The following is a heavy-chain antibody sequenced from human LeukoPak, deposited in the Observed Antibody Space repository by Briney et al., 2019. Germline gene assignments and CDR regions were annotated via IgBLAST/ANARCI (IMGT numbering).Heavy chain of an antibody. J-gene: IGHJ4*02. Sequence: GGSLRLYCAATGFTFSSYAMHWVRQAPGKGLECGAVISYEGSNKYYADSVKGRFTISRDNSKNTLYLQMNSLRAEDTAVYYCARVPSPQLGYFDYWGQGTLVTVSS. D-gene: IGHD1-1*01. CDR1: GFTFSSYA. CDR2: ISYEGSNK. V-gene: IGHV3-30-3*01. CDR3: ARVPSPQLGYFDY.